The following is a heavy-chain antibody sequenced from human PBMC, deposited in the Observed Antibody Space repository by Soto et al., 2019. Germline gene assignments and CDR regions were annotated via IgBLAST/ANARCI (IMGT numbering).Heavy chain of an antibody. CDR3: ARGDYSKSGLDF. Sequence: VQLQESGTGLVKPSQTLSLTSTVSGGSVSSGNYYWSWLRQPPGKGLEWIGNISNSGSTYYNQSLRSRLTISVDTSKNQFSLRLSSVTAADTVVYYCARGDYSKSGLDFWGPGTLVTVSS. D-gene: IGHD4-4*01. CDR1: GGSVSSGNYY. V-gene: IGHV4-30-4*01. CDR2: ISNSGST. J-gene: IGHJ4*02.